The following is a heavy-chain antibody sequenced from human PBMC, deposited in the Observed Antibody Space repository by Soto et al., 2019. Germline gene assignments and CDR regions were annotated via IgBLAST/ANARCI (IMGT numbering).Heavy chain of an antibody. V-gene: IGHV4-39*01. J-gene: IGHJ4*02. CDR2: IYYSGST. CDR3: ARHSPTFYSSSSFSGGADYFDY. Sequence: ASETLSLTCTVSGGSISSSSYYWGWIRQPPGKGLEWIGSIYYSGSTYYNPSLKSRVTISVGTSKNQFSLKLSSVTAADTAVYYCARHSPTFYSSSSFSGGADYFDYWGQGTLVTVSS. CDR1: GGSISSSSYY. D-gene: IGHD6-6*01.